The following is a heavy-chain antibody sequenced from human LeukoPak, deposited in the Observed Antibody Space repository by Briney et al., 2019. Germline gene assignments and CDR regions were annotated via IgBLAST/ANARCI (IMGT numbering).Heavy chain of an antibody. CDR3: AAYSSGTMFDS. J-gene: IGHJ4*02. Sequence: SETLSLTCTVSGGSLTRSGSYWGWVRQPPGKGLEWIGSIFPTGRAYYNPSLKSRVTISIDTSRNQFTLKQSSVTASDTSIYYCAAYSSGTMFDSWGPGALVTVSS. V-gene: IGHV4-39*01. CDR2: IFPTGRA. CDR1: GGSLTRSGSY. D-gene: IGHD4-11*01.